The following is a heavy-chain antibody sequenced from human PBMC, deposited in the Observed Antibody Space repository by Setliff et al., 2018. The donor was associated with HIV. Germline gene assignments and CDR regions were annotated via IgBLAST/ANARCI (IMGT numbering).Heavy chain of an antibody. D-gene: IGHD3-9*01. CDR2: IYYTGST. J-gene: IGHJ4*02. CDR1: GGSVGSGSYY. V-gene: IGHV4-61*01. CDR3: ARYVSDWFYIDS. Sequence: SETLSLTCTVSGGSVGSGSYYWSWVRQPPGKGLEWIGYIYYTGSTNYNPSLKSRVTMSVDTSKNQFSLKLSSVTAADTAVYYCARYVSDWFYIDSWGQGTLVTVSS.